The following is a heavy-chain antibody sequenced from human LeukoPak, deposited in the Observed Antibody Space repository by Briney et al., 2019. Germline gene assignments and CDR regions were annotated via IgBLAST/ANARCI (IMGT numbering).Heavy chain of an antibody. CDR2: IGTAGET. Sequence: GGSLRLSCASSGFTFSSYDMHWVRQPTGKGLEWVSVIGTAGETYYPGSVKGRFTISRENAKNSLYLQMNSLRAGDTAVYYCARGTNYDILTGYYTGRGSWYFDLWGRGTLVTVSS. V-gene: IGHV3-13*04. CDR1: GFTFSSYD. J-gene: IGHJ2*01. D-gene: IGHD3-9*01. CDR3: ARGTNYDILTGYYTGRGSWYFDL.